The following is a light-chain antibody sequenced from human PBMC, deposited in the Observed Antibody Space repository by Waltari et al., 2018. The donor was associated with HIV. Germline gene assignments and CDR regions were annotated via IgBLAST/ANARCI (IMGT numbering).Light chain of an antibody. CDR3: AAWDGNLNGRV. CDR1: RSNIVDNT. V-gene: IGLV1-44*01. CDR2: SDS. J-gene: IGLJ3*02. Sequence: QSVLTQPPSASGTPGQRVTIPCSGGRSNIVDNTVSLYQQLPGTAPILVIYSDSERPSGVPDRFSGSKSGTSASLAISGLQSEDEADYYCAAWDGNLNGRVFGGGTKLTVL.